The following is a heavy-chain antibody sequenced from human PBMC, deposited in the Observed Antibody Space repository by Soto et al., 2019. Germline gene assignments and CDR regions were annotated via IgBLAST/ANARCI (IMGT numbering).Heavy chain of an antibody. J-gene: IGHJ6*02. CDR1: GFTVSSNY. CDR2: IYSGGST. CDR3: ARGPYYYYGMDV. Sequence: EVQLVESGGGLVQPGGSLRLSCAASGFTVSSNYMSWVRQAPGKGLEWVSVIYSGGSTYYADSVKGRFTISRDNSMNTLYLQMNSLRAEDTAVYYCARGPYYYYGMDVWGQGTTVTVSS. V-gene: IGHV3-66*01.